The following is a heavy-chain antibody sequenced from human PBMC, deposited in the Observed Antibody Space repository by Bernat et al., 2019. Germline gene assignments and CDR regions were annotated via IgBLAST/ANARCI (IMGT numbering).Heavy chain of an antibody. CDR1: GGSISSSSYY. CDR2: INHSGST. V-gene: IGHV4-39*07. CDR3: ARKATWYFDL. J-gene: IGHJ2*01. Sequence: QLQLQELGPGLVKPSETLSLTCTVSGGSISSSSYYWGWIRQPPGKGLEWIGEINHSGSTNYNPSLKSRVTISVDTSKNQFSLKLSSVTAADTAVYYCARKATWYFDLWGRGTLVTVSS.